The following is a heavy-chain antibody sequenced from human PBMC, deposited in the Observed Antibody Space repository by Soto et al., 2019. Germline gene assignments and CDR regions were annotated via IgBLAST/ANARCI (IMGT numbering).Heavy chain of an antibody. Sequence: PGGSLRLSCAASGFTFSGYAMHWVRQAPRKGLEWVAFISYDGSNKYYADSVKGRFTISRDNSKNTLYLQMNSLRAEDTAVYYCAKDTYNTGWYYFDYWGQGTLVTVSS. J-gene: IGHJ4*02. CDR2: ISYDGSNK. CDR1: GFTFSGYA. V-gene: IGHV3-30-3*01. D-gene: IGHD6-19*01. CDR3: AKDTYNTGWYYFDY.